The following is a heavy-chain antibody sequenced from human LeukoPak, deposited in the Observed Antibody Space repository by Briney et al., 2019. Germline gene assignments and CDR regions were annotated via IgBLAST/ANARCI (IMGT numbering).Heavy chain of an antibody. J-gene: IGHJ3*02. CDR2: ISYDGSNK. CDR1: GFTFSSYG. CDR3: AKDDCGDYGDAFEI. V-gene: IGHV3-30*18. D-gene: IGHD4-17*01. Sequence: GRSLRLSCAASGFTFSSYGMHWVRQTPGMGLEGVAVISYDGSNKYYADSVKGRFTISRDNSKNTLYLQMNSLRAEDTAVYYCAKDDCGDYGDAFEIWGQGTMVTVSS.